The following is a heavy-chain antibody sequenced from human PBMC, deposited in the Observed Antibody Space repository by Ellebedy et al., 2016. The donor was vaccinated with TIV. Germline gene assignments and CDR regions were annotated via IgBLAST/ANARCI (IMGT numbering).Heavy chain of an antibody. CDR2: INPNSGGT. D-gene: IGHD6-19*01. V-gene: IGHV1-2*02. Sequence: ASVKVSXXASGYTFTGYYMHWVRQAPGQGLEWMGWINPNSGGTNYAQKFQGRVTMTRDTSTSTVYMELSSLRSEDTAAYYCAIRYSSGWSLDYWGQGTLVTVSS. CDR3: AIRYSSGWSLDY. J-gene: IGHJ4*02. CDR1: GYTFTGYY.